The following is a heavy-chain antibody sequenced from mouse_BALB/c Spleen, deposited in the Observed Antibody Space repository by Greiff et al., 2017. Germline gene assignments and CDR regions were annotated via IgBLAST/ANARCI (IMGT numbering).Heavy chain of an antibody. CDR3: TRSNWDGFAY. Sequence: LQQPGSELVRPGASVKLSCKASGYTFTSYWMHWVKQRPGQGLEWIGNIYPGSGSTNYDEKFKSKGTLTVDTSSSTAYMHLSSMTSEDSAVYYCTRSNWDGFAYWGQGTLVTVSA. CDR1: GYTFTSYW. D-gene: IGHD4-1*01. J-gene: IGHJ3*01. CDR2: IYPGSGST. V-gene: IGHV1S22*01.